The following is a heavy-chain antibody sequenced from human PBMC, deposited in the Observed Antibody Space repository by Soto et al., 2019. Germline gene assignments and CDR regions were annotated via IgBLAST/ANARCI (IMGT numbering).Heavy chain of an antibody. D-gene: IGHD6-19*01. Sequence: QITLKESGPTLVKPTQTLTLTCTFSGFSLSTSGVGVGWIRQPPGKALEWLALIYWNDDKRYSPSLKSRLTITKDTSKNQVVITMPNMDPVDTATYYCAHSFRWPVAGTSGWFDPWGQGTLVTVSS. CDR1: GFSLSTSGVG. CDR3: AHSFRWPVAGTSGWFDP. CDR2: IYWNDDK. J-gene: IGHJ5*02. V-gene: IGHV2-5*01.